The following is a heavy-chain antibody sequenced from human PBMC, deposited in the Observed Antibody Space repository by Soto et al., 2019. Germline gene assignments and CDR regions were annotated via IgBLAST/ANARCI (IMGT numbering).Heavy chain of an antibody. V-gene: IGHV4-31*03. CDR3: ARSSYYGSGDYWGRYYYYMDV. J-gene: IGHJ6*03. Sequence: PSETQSITCTFSVFSIIRGVYYWGWFSQHPGKGLEWIGYIYYSGSTYYNPSLKSRVTISVDTSKNQFSLKLSSVTAADTAVYYCARSSYYGSGDYWGRYYYYMDVWGKGTTVS. CDR1: VFSIIRGVYY. D-gene: IGHD3-10*01. CDR2: IYYSGST.